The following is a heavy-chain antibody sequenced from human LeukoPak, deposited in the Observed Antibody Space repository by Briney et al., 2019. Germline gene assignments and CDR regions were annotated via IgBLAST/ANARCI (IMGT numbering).Heavy chain of an antibody. CDR1: GGSFSGYY. J-gene: IGHJ5*02. CDR2: INHSGST. Sequence: PSETLSLTCAVYGGSFSGYYWSWIRQPPGKGLEWFGEINHSGSTNYNPSLKSRVTISVDTSKNQFSLKLSSVTAADTAVYYCARGGRYFDWLLGNWFDPWGQGTLVTVSS. D-gene: IGHD3-9*01. V-gene: IGHV4-34*01. CDR3: ARGGRYFDWLLGNWFDP.